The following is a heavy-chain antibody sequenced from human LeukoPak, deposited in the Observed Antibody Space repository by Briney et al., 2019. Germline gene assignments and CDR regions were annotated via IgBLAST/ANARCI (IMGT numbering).Heavy chain of an antibody. V-gene: IGHV1-69*04. CDR3: ARERDSSGYLPLPMDV. J-gene: IGHJ6*02. Sequence: SVKVSCKASGGTFSSYAISWVRQAPGQGLEWMGRIIPILGIANYAQKFQGRVTITADKSTSTAYMELSSLRSEDTAVYYCARERDSSGYLPLPMDVWGQGTTVTVPS. D-gene: IGHD3-22*01. CDR2: IIPILGIA. CDR1: GGTFSSYA.